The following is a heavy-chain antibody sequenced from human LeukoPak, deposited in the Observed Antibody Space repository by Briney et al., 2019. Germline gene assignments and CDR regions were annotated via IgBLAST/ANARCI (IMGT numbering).Heavy chain of an antibody. CDR1: GGSFSGYY. Sequence: SETLSPTCAVYGGSFSGYYWSWIRQPPGKGLEWIGEINHSGSTNYNPSLKSRVTISVDTSKNQFSLKLSSVTAADTAVYYCARGQSYPNYDFTYYYYYGMDVWGQGTTVTVSS. V-gene: IGHV4-34*01. J-gene: IGHJ6*02. CDR2: INHSGST. CDR3: ARGQSYPNYDFTYYYYYGMDV. D-gene: IGHD3-3*01.